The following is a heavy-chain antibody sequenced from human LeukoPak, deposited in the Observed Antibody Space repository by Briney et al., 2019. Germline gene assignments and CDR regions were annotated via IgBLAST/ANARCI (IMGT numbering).Heavy chain of an antibody. CDR3: ARKRRDGYNIYYFDY. D-gene: IGHD5-24*01. J-gene: IGHJ4*02. Sequence: SVKVSCKASGGTFSSYAISWVRQAPGQGLEWMGGIIPIFGTANYAQKFQGRVTITADKSTSTAYMELSSLRSEDTAVYYCARKRRDGYNIYYFDYWGQGTLVTVSS. V-gene: IGHV1-69*06. CDR2: IIPIFGTA. CDR1: GGTFSSYA.